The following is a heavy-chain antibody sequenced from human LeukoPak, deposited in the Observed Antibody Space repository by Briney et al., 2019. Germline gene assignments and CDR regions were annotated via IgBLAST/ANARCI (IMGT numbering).Heavy chain of an antibody. Sequence: SETLSLTCTVSGGSISSYYWSWIRQPPGKGLEWIGYIYYSGSTNYNPSLKSRVTISVDTSKNQFSLKLSSVTAADTAVYYCARDFTTYYYDSSGYPLGLWGQGTLVTVSS. CDR1: GGSISSYY. J-gene: IGHJ4*02. V-gene: IGHV4-59*01. CDR2: IYYSGST. CDR3: ARDFTTYYYDSSGYPLGL. D-gene: IGHD3-22*01.